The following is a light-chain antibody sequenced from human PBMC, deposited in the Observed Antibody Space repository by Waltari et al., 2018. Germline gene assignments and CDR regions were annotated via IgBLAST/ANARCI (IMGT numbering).Light chain of an antibody. Sequence: QSVLTQSPSASGAPGQTVTISSSGSNSNTGSNHVYWYQQLPGTAPKVLIYRNHQRPPGVPERFSGSKSDTSASLAISGLRSEDEADYYCAAWDDSLSVWVFGERTKLTVL. CDR3: AAWDDSLSVWV. V-gene: IGLV1-47*01. CDR1: NSNTGSNH. J-gene: IGLJ3*02. CDR2: RNH.